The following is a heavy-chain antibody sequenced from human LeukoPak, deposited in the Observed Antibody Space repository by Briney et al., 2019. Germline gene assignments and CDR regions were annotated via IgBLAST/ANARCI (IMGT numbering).Heavy chain of an antibody. CDR3: ARAVYGGYVD. CDR2: INHSGST. Sequence: PSETLSLTCAVYGGSFSGYYWSWIRQPPGKGLEWIGEINHSGSTNYNPSLKSRVTISVDTSKNQFSLKLSSVTAADTAVYYCARAVYGGYVDWGQGTLVTVSS. V-gene: IGHV4-34*01. J-gene: IGHJ4*02. D-gene: IGHD5-12*01. CDR1: GGSFSGYY.